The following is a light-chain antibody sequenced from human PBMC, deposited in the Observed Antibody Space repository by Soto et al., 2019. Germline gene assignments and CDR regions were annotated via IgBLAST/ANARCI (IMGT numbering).Light chain of an antibody. J-gene: IGKJ1*01. CDR1: QSVTYN. CDR2: GAS. CDR3: QQYNDWLWT. Sequence: ETTLTQSPATLSASPGERVTLSCRATQSVTYNLAWYQQKPGQAPRLLIHGASTRPAGVPARFSGRGSGTEFTLTITSLQSEDFAVYYCQQYNDWLWTFGQGTKVDIK. V-gene: IGKV3-15*01.